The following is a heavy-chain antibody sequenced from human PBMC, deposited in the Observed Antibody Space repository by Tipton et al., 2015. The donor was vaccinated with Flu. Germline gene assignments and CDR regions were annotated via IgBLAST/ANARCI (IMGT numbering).Heavy chain of an antibody. CDR3: ARGSGSGTFMIFDL. CDR2: IYYSGST. D-gene: IGHD3-10*01. J-gene: IGHJ4*02. CDR1: GGSISGYY. V-gene: IGHV4-59*12. Sequence: TLSLTCTVSGGSISGYYWTWIRQPPGKGLEWIGYIYYSGSTNYNPSLKSRLTMSLDASKQQFSLKLSSVTAADTAVYYCARGSGSGTFMIFDLWGQGTLVTVSS.